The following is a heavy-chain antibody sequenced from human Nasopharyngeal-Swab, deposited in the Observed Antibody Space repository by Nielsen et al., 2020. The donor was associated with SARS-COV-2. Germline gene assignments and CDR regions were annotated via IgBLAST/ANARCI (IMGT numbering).Heavy chain of an antibody. V-gene: IGHV1-69*13. D-gene: IGHD6-13*01. J-gene: IGHJ6*02. CDR1: GGTFSSYA. CDR2: IIPIFGTA. CDR3: ARPGGQQLANDYYYGMDV. Sequence: SVKVSCKASGGTFSSYAISWVRQAPGQGLEWMGGIIPIFGTANYAQKFQGRVTITADESTSTAYMELNSLRSEDTAVYYCARPGGQQLANDYYYGMDVWGQGTAVTVSS.